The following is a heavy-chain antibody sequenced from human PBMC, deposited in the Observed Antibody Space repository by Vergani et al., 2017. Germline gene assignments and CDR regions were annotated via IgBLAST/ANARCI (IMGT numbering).Heavy chain of an antibody. CDR1: GFTFQAFA. CDR3: VKDNDYDADGPFDL. CDR2: IDRNYGVK. V-gene: IGHV3-9*01. J-gene: IGHJ2*01. D-gene: IGHD3-16*01. Sequence: VQLVESGGGLVKPGGSLRLSCTASGFTFQAFAFHWVRQVSGRGLEWVSGIDRNYGVKNGNSFEGRFSISRDNAKKAVFLQMNNLRHEDTALYFCVKDNDYDADGPFDLWGRGTLVTVS.